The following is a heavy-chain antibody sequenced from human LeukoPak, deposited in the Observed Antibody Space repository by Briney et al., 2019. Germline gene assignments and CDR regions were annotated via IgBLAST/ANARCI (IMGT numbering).Heavy chain of an antibody. V-gene: IGHV3-7*01. J-gene: IGHJ6*03. CDR1: EFTFFTYW. CDR3: ARAYSSSSYYYYYYYMDV. D-gene: IGHD6-6*01. Sequence: GGSLRLSCAASEFTFFTYWMSWVRQAPGKGLEWVANIKQDGSEKYYVDSVKGRFTISRDNAKNSLYLQMNSLRAGDTAVYYCARAYSSSSYYYYYYYMDVWGKGTTVTVSS. CDR2: IKQDGSEK.